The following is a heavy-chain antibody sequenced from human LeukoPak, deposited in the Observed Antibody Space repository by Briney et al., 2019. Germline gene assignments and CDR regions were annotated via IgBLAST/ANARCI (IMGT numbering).Heavy chain of an antibody. CDR1: GFTFTSSA. V-gene: IGHV1-58*02. D-gene: IGHD5-18*01. CDR3: ARMGYSYGRYYYYYYMDA. J-gene: IGHJ6*03. Sequence: ASVKVSCKASGFTFTSSAMQWVRQARGQRLEWIGWIVVGSGNTNYAQKFQERVTITRDMSTSTAYMELSSLRSEDTAVYYCARMGYSYGRYYYYYYMDAWGKGTTVTVSS. CDR2: IVVGSGNT.